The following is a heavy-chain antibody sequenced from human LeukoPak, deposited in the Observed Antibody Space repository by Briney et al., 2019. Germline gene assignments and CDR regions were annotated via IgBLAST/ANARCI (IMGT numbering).Heavy chain of an antibody. V-gene: IGHV3-30*03. CDR1: GFTFSSYG. D-gene: IGHD3-9*01. J-gene: IGHJ4*02. Sequence: GGSLRLSCAASGFTFSSYGMHWVRQAPGKGLEWVAVISYDGSNKYYADSVKGRFTISRDNSKNTLYLQMNSLRAEDTAVYYCARGPPAFGVLRYFDWFEFDYWGQGTLVTVSS. CDR2: ISYDGSNK. CDR3: ARGPPAFGVLRYFDWFEFDY.